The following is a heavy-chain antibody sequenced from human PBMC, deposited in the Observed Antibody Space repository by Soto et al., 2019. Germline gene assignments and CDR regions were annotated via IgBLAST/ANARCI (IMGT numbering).Heavy chain of an antibody. CDR3: AKALYGGFTY. V-gene: IGHV3-23*01. D-gene: IGHD3-10*01. CDR1: GFTFSVYA. J-gene: IGHJ4*02. Sequence: AASGFTFSVYAVSWVRQAPGKGLEWVSGISGSGDSTHYADSVKGRFTVSRDNSKSMLYLQTNSLRAEDTAINYCAKALYGGFTYWGQGTLVTVSS. CDR2: ISGSGDST.